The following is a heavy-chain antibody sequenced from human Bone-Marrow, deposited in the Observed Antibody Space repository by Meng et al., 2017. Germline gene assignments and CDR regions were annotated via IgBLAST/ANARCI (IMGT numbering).Heavy chain of an antibody. CDR2: IKEDGSEK. J-gene: IGHJ6*02. CDR3: ARDLVGCSGGSCYNYYGMDV. V-gene: IGHV3-7*01. D-gene: IGHD2-15*01. Sequence: GESLKISCAASEFTFSQYWMSWVRQAPGKGLEWVANIKEDGSEKYYVDSVKGRFTISRDNAKNSLYLQMNSLRAEDTAVYYCARDLVGCSGGSCYNYYGMDVWGQGTTVTVSS. CDR1: EFTFSQYW.